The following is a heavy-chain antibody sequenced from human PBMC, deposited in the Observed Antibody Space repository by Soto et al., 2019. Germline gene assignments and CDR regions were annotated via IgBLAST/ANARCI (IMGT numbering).Heavy chain of an antibody. CDR3: ARALYSSSWYFDY. Sequence: QVQLVQSGAEVKKPGSSVKVSCKASGGTFSSYAISWVRQAPGQGLEWMGGIIPIFGTANYAQKFQGSVTITAAESTSTAYMELSSLRSEDTAVYYCARALYSSSWYFDYWGQGTLVTVSS. V-gene: IGHV1-69*01. CDR1: GGTFSSYA. J-gene: IGHJ4*02. CDR2: IIPIFGTA. D-gene: IGHD6-13*01.